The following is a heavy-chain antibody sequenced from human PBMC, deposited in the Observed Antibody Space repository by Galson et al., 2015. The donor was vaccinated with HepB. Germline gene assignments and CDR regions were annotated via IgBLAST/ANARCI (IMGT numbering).Heavy chain of an antibody. D-gene: IGHD3-10*01. CDR1: GYSFTNNW. V-gene: IGHV5-10-1*01. CDR3: ARHEHWVRGVSAYGMDV. CDR2: IDPSDSYT. J-gene: IGHJ6*02. Sequence: QSGAEVKKPGESLRISCKGSGYSFTNNWISWVRQMPGKGLEWMGKIDPSDSYTNYSPSFQGHVTISADKSISTAYLQWSSLTASDTAMYYCARHEHWVRGVSAYGMDVWGQGTTVTVSS.